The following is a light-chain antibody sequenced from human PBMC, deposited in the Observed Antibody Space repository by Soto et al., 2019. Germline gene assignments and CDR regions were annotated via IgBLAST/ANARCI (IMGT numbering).Light chain of an antibody. V-gene: IGLV2-14*01. CDR3: SSYTSSSTPYV. J-gene: IGLJ1*01. CDR2: DVS. Sequence: QSVLTQPASVSGSPGQSITISCTGTSSDVGGYNYVPWYQQHPGKAPILMIYDVSNRPSGVSNRFSGSKSGNTASLTISWLQAEDEADYYCSSYTSSSTPYVFGTGTKVTVL. CDR1: SSDVGGYNY.